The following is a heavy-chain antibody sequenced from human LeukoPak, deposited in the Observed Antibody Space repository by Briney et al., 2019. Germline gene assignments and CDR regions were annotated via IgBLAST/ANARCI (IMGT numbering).Heavy chain of an antibody. CDR3: ATYFYGEYGSYYFDY. CDR1: GAFITNSHW. J-gene: IGHJ4*02. CDR2: IYHSGTT. D-gene: IGHD4-17*01. Sequence: PSGTLSLTCAVSGAFITNSHWWSWARQPPGKGLEWIGEIYHSGTTNYNPSLQSRVTMSVDKSKNQFSLKLSSVTAADTAVCYCATYFYGEYGSYYFDYWGQGTLVTVSS. V-gene: IGHV4-4*02.